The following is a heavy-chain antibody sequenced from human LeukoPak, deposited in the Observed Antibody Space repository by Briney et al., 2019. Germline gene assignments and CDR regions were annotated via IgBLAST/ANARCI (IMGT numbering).Heavy chain of an antibody. D-gene: IGHD6-19*01. CDR2: IIPIFGTA. Sequence: ASVKVSCKASGGTFSSYAISWVRQAPGQGLEWMGGIIPIFGTANYAQKFQGRVTITADESTSTACMELSSLRSEDTAVYYCARDPVSPEAVAGTWYFQHWGQGTLVTVSS. CDR1: GGTFSSYA. J-gene: IGHJ1*01. V-gene: IGHV1-69*13. CDR3: ARDPVSPEAVAGTWYFQH.